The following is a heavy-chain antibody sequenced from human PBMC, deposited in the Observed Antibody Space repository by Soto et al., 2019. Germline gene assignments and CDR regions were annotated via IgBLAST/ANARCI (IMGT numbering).Heavy chain of an antibody. Sequence: QVPLVQSGAEVKKPGASVKVSCKASGYTFTNYEINWVRQATGQGLEWMGWMNPGSGNTGYAHKFQGRVTMTRNISISTAYMELGRLESNDTAIYYCARIAASGSLNWFDPWGQGALVTVSS. V-gene: IGHV1-8*01. CDR3: ARIAASGSLNWFDP. CDR1: GYTFTNYE. CDR2: MNPGSGNT. D-gene: IGHD3-10*01. J-gene: IGHJ5*02.